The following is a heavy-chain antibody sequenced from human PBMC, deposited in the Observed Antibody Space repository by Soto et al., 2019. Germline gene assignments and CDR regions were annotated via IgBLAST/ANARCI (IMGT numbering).Heavy chain of an antibody. J-gene: IGHJ4*02. CDR2: ISYDGSNK. Sequence: PGGSLRLSCAASGFTFSSYPMHWVRQAPGKGLEWVAVISYDGSNKYYADSVKGRFTISRDNSKNTLYLQMNSLRAEDTAMYYCERARVPPYFDYWGKGSLVTVSS. CDR1: GFTFSSYP. D-gene: IGHD2-2*01. V-gene: IGHV3-30-3*01. CDR3: ERARVPPYFDY.